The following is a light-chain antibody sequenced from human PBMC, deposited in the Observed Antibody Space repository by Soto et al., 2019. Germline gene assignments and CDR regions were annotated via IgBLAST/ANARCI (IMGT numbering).Light chain of an antibody. Sequence: QSALTQPASVSGSPGQSITISCTGTSSDVGGYNYVSWYQQHPGKAPKLMIYEVSNRPSGVSNRFSGSKSGNTASLTISGLQAEDEADYYCSSYTSSSTLLFGTGTKVNVL. J-gene: IGLJ1*01. CDR1: SSDVGGYNY. CDR3: SSYTSSSTLL. V-gene: IGLV2-14*01. CDR2: EVS.